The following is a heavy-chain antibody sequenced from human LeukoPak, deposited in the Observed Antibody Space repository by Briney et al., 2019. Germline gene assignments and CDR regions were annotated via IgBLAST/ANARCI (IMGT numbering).Heavy chain of an antibody. CDR1: GFSFPPYW. J-gene: IGHJ4*02. D-gene: IGHD3-3*01. V-gene: IGHV3-7*01. Sequence: GGSLRLSCAASGFSFPPYWMMWVRQTPEKGLEWVATVNQDGREKWYVDSVKGRFSISKDSANNMVYLQMSSLRAEDTAIYYCARENWSTADYWGQGTLVTVSS. CDR3: ARENWSTADY. CDR2: VNQDGREK.